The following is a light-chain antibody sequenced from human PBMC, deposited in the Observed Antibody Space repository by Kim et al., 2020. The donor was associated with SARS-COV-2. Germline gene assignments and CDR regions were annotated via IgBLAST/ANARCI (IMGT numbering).Light chain of an antibody. CDR3: QHYYRYPYS. Sequence: ITTWLAWYQQRPGKAPNLLIYKASSLESGVPSRFSGSGSGTEFTLTISSLQPDDVATYYCQHYYRYPYSFGQGTKLEIK. J-gene: IGKJ2*01. CDR1: ITTW. V-gene: IGKV1-5*03. CDR2: KAS.